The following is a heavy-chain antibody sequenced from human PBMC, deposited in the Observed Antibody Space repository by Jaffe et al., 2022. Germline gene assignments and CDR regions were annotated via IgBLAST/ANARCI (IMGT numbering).Heavy chain of an antibody. J-gene: IGHJ6*03. Sequence: QVQLQQWGAGLLKPSETLSLTCAVYGGSFSGYYWSWIRQPPGKGLEWIGEINHSGSTNYNPSLKSRVTISVDTSKNQFSLKLSSVTAADTAVYYCARGPEAARLYYYYMDVWGKGTTVTVSS. V-gene: IGHV4-34*01. CDR3: ARGPEAARLYYYYMDV. D-gene: IGHD6-6*01. CDR2: INHSGST. CDR1: GGSFSGYY.